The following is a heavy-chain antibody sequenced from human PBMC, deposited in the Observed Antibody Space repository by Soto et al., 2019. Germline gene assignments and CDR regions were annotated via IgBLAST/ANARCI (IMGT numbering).Heavy chain of an antibody. CDR1: GGTFSRYS. D-gene: IGHD2-2*01. J-gene: IGHJ6*02. CDR2: IIPIFGIA. V-gene: IGHV1-69*08. Sequence: QVQLVQSGAEVKKPGSSVKVSCKASGGTFSRYSITWVRQAPGHGLEWIGRIIPIFGIASYAQKFQGKVTMPADECPSTASIEPSRLRSDATAVYYCAREDRDRETGLVPAAIAGMAAWGQGTTVTASS. CDR3: AREDRDRETGLVPAAIAGMAA.